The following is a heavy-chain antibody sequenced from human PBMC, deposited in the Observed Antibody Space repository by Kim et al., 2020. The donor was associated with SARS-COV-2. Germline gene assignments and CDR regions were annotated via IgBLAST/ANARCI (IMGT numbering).Heavy chain of an antibody. V-gene: IGHV4-4*07. Sequence: YNPSLKSRVSMSVDMSKNQVSLELRSVTAADTAVYYCARDPPGKGYNFDYWGQGTLVTVSS. J-gene: IGHJ4*02. D-gene: IGHD5-12*01. CDR3: ARDPPGKGYNFDY.